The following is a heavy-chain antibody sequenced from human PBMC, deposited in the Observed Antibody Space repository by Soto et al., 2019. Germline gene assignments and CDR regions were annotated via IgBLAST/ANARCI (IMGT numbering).Heavy chain of an antibody. Sequence: QVQLVQSGAEVKKPGSSVKVSCKASGGTFSSYAISWVRQAPGQGLEWMGGIIPIFGTANYAQKFQGRVTITADKSTSTAYMELSSLRSEDTAVHYCASLDCSSTSCPGDYYYGMDVWGQGTTVTVSS. V-gene: IGHV1-69*06. J-gene: IGHJ6*02. CDR3: ASLDCSSTSCPGDYYYGMDV. CDR1: GGTFSSYA. D-gene: IGHD2-2*01. CDR2: IIPIFGTA.